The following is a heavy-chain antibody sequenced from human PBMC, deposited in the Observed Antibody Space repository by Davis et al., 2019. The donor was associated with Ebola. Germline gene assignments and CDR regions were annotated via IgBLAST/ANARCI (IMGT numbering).Heavy chain of an antibody. CDR2: ISSDSDYI. CDR1: GFTFSTYS. D-gene: IGHD6-13*01. J-gene: IGHJ2*01. CDR3: ARDSKVAAVLVWYFDL. V-gene: IGHV3-21*06. Sequence: GESLKISCAASGFTFSTYSMSWVRQAPGKGLEWVSSISSDSDYIYYADSAKGRFTISRDNAKNSLYLQMNSLRDDDTAVYYCARDSKVAAVLVWYFDLWGRGTLVTVSS.